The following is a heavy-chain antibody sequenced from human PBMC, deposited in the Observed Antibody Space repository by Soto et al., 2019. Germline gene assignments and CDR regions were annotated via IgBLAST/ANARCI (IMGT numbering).Heavy chain of an antibody. CDR3: AHRPSYCSGGSCYSGFDY. CDR2: IYWDDDK. J-gene: IGHJ4*02. CDR1: GFSLSTSGVG. Sequence: QITLKESGPTLVKPTQTLTLTCTFSGFSLSTSGVGVGWIRQPPGKALEWLALIYWDDDKRYSPSLKSRLTITKDTSKNTVVLTLTNMDPVDTATYYCAHRPSYCSGGSCYSGFDYWGQGTLVTVSS. V-gene: IGHV2-5*02. D-gene: IGHD2-15*01.